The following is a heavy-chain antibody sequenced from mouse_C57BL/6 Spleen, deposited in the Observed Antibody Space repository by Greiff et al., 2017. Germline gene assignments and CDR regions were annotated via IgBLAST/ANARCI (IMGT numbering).Heavy chain of an antibody. CDR2: IDPSDSYT. Sequence: QVQLQQPGAELVKPRASVKLSCKASGYTFTSYWMQWVKQRPGQGLEWIGEIDPSDSYTNYNQKFKGKATLTVDTSSSTAYMQLSSLTSEDSAVYYCARRRLGTYYFDYWGQGTTLTVSS. V-gene: IGHV1-50*01. D-gene: IGHD4-1*01. CDR3: ARRRLGTYYFDY. CDR1: GYTFTSYW. J-gene: IGHJ2*01.